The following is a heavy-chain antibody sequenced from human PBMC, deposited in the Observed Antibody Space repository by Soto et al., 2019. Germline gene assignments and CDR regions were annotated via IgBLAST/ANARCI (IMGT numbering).Heavy chain of an antibody. J-gene: IGHJ4*02. D-gene: IGHD1-26*01. V-gene: IGHV3-33*01. CDR2: IWYDGSNK. CDR1: GFTFSSYG. CDR3: ARDSFRGVGATTLDY. Sequence: GGSLRLSCAASGFTFSSYGMHWVRQAPGKGLEWVAVIWYDGSNKYYADSVKGRFTISRDNSKNTLYLQMNSLRAEDTAVYYCARDSFRGVGATTLDYWGQGTLVTVSS.